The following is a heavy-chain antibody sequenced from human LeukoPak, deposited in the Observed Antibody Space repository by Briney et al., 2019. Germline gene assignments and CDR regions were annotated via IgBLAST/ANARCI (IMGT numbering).Heavy chain of an antibody. CDR2: IYYSGST. CDR3: AREGRVAGPFDY. V-gene: IGHV4-59*12. CDR1: GGSISSYY. D-gene: IGHD1-1*01. J-gene: IGHJ4*02. Sequence: SETLSLTCTVSGGSISSYYWSWIRQPPGKGLEWIGYIYYSGSTNYNPSLKSRVTISVDTSKNQFSLKLSSVTAADTAVYYCAREGRVAGPFDYWGQGTLVTVSS.